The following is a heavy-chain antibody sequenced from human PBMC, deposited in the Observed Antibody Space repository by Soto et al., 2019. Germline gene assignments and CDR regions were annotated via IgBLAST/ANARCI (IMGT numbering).Heavy chain of an antibody. CDR2: MNPNSGNT. D-gene: IGHD3-10*01. J-gene: IGHJ4*02. CDR1: GYTFTSYD. V-gene: IGHV1-8*01. CDR3: ARGPAIGELGLPPDSAFDY. Sequence: ASLKVSCKSSGYTFTSYDINWVRQATGQGLEWMGWMNPNSGNTGYAQKFQGRVTMTRDTSISTAYMELSRLRSDDTAVYYCARGPAIGELGLPPDSAFDYWGQGTLVTVSS.